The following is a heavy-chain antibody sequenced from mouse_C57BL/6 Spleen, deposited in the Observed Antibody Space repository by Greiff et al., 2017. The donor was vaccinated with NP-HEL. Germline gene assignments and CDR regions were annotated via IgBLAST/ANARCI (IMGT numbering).Heavy chain of an antibody. CDR3: ATLHYYGSSSFDY. CDR1: GFNIKNTY. V-gene: IGHV14-3*01. D-gene: IGHD1-1*01. J-gene: IGHJ2*01. Sequence: VQLQQSVAELVRPGASVKLSCTASGFNIKNTYMHWVKQRPEQGLEWIGRIDPANGNTKYAPKFQGKATITADTSSNTAYLQLSSLTSEDTAIYYCATLHYYGSSSFDYWGQGTTLTVSS. CDR2: IDPANGNT.